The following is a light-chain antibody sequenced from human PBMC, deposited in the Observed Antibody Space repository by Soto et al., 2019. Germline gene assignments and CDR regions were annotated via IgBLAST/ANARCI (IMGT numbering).Light chain of an antibody. CDR2: GAS. Sequence: ETVVTQSPATLSVSPGERATLSCSASQSVTTNLAWYQQKPGQAPRLLIYGASTRATGVPARFSGSGSGTEFTLTISSLQSEDFAVYYCQQYNDWPPYTFGQGTKVDIK. CDR3: QQYNDWPPYT. J-gene: IGKJ2*01. CDR1: QSVTTN. V-gene: IGKV3-15*01.